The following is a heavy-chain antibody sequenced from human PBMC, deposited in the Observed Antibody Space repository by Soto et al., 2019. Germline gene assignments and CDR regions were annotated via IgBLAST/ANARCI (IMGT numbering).Heavy chain of an antibody. CDR3: ARGETNYYYYYMDV. Sequence: SETLSLTCTVSGGSISSYYWSWIRQPPGKGLEWIGYIYYSGSTNYNPSLKSRVAISVDTSKNQFSLKLSSVTAADTAVYYCARGETNYYYYYMDVWGKGTTVTVSS. CDR1: GGSISSYY. CDR2: IYYSGST. J-gene: IGHJ6*03. V-gene: IGHV4-59*08.